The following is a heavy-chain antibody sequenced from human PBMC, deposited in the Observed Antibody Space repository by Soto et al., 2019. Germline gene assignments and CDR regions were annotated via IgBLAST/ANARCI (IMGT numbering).Heavy chain of an antibody. CDR1: GYTFTSYA. D-gene: IGHD2-15*01. V-gene: IGHV1-3*01. CDR3: ASGGSLLWYFEL. Sequence: QVQLVQSGAEVKKPGASVKVSCKASGYTFTSYAMHWVRQAPGQRLEWMGWINAGNGNTKYSQKFQGRVTITRDTSASAVEMKLSSLRSDYTAVYYWASGGSLLWYFELWGRGTLGTVSS. J-gene: IGHJ2*01. CDR2: INAGNGNT.